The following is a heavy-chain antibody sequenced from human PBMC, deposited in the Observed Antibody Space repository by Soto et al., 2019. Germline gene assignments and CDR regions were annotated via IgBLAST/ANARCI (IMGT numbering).Heavy chain of an antibody. V-gene: IGHV3-53*01. CDR1: GFNVSNIY. CDR2: TYSGGST. CDR3: ARVKNSNYYYGMDV. Sequence: GGSLRLSCAASGFNVSNIYMSWVRQAPGKGLEWVSVTYSGGSTYYADSVKGRFTISRDNSKNMLHLHMDSLRAEDAAVYYCARVKNSNYYYGMDVWGQGTTVTVSS. J-gene: IGHJ6*02. D-gene: IGHD4-4*01.